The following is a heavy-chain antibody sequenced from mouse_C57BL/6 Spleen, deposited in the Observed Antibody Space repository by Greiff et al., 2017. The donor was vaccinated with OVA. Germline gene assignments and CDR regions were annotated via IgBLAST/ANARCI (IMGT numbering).Heavy chain of an antibody. CDR1: GYSITSGYY. D-gene: IGHD1-1*01. Sequence: EVKLQESGPGLVKPSQSLSLTCSVTGYSITSGYYWNWIRQFPGNKLEWMGYISYDGSNNYNPSLKNRISITRDTSKNQFFLKLNSVTTEDTATYYCASGRDSSNWYFDVWGTGTTVTVSS. CDR3: ASGRDSSNWYFDV. J-gene: IGHJ1*03. CDR2: ISYDGSN. V-gene: IGHV3-6*01.